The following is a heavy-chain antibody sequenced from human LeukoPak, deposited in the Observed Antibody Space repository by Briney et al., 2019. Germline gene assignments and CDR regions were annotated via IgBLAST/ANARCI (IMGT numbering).Heavy chain of an antibody. CDR2: IKQDGSEK. CDR3: AREGASGYYYSGYDY. J-gene: IGHJ4*02. V-gene: IGHV3-7*01. Sequence: PGGSLRLSCAASGFTFSGYWMSWVRQPPGKGLEWVANIKQDGSEKYYVDSVKGRFTISRDNSKNTLYLQMNSLRAEDTAVYYCAREGASGYYYSGYDYWGQGTLVTVSS. D-gene: IGHD3-22*01. CDR1: GFTFSGYW.